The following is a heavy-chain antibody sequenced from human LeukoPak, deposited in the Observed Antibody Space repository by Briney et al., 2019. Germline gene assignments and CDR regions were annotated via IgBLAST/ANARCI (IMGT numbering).Heavy chain of an antibody. J-gene: IGHJ5*02. CDR2: IYISGST. D-gene: IGHD3-22*01. Sequence: SETLSLTCTVSGASIGDYYWNWIRQPAGKGLEWIGRIYISGSTNYNPSLRSRVTMSIDTSKNQFSLKLTSMTAADSAVYYCVRDPTGLLRPTNWFDPWGQGTLVTVSS. CDR1: GASIGDYY. V-gene: IGHV4-4*07. CDR3: VRDPTGLLRPTNWFDP.